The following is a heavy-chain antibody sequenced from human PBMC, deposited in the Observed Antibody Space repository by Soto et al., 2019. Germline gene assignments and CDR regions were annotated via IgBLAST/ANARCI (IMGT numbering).Heavy chain of an antibody. CDR1: GGTFSTYG. V-gene: IGHV1-69*01. CDR2: IIPIFDTT. J-gene: IGHJ6*02. CDR3: AGDEAAAATSGMDV. D-gene: IGHD6-13*01. Sequence: QVQLVQSGAEVKKPGYSVKASCKTPGGTFSTYGINWVRQAPGQGLEWMGGIIPIFDTTNYARKFQGKFTITADEFTSKVYMVLSSLRSEDTAVYYCAGDEAAAATSGMDVWGQGTTVTVSS.